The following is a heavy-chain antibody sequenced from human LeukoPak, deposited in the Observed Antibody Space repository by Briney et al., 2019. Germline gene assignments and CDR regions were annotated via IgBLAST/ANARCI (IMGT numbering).Heavy chain of an antibody. V-gene: IGHV3-74*01. CDR1: GFTLSSYW. CDR3: ARDPYSGTYSDYYYYYMDV. D-gene: IGHD1-26*01. Sequence: GGSLRLSCAASGFTLSSYWMHWVRQAPGKGLVWVSRINSDGSSITYADSVKGRFTISRDNAKNTVYLQMNSLRAEDTAVYYCARDPYSGTYSDYYYYYMDVWGKGTTVTVSS. CDR2: INSDGSSI. J-gene: IGHJ6*03.